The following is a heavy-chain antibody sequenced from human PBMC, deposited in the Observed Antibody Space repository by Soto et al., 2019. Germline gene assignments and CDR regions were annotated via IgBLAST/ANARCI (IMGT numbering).Heavy chain of an antibody. D-gene: IGHD6-13*01. V-gene: IGHV1-69*06. J-gene: IGHJ4*02. CDR2: IIPLFGPP. Sequence: QVQLVQSGAEVKKPGSSVKVSCKASGGTFSSYGFSWVRQAPGQGLEWMGGIIPLFGPPTYAQKFQGRVTITADKSTSTAYMELTSLTSEDTAVYYCARDRATSTWYDYFAYWGQGTLVTVSS. CDR1: GGTFSSYG. CDR3: ARDRATSTWYDYFAY.